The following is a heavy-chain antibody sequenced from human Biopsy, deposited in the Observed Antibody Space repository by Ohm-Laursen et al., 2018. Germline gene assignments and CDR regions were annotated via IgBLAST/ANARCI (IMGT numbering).Heavy chain of an antibody. V-gene: IGHV3-9*01. CDR3: AKDLGQVTAAIGY. D-gene: IGHD2-21*02. J-gene: IGHJ4*02. CDR2: ISWNSGSI. Sequence: SLRLSCAASGFKFDDYGMNWVRHVPGKGLEWVSRISWNSGSIGYVDSVKGRFTISRDNAKNSLYLQMNSLKAEDTALYYCAKDLGQVTAAIGYWGQGTLVTVSS. CDR1: GFKFDDYG.